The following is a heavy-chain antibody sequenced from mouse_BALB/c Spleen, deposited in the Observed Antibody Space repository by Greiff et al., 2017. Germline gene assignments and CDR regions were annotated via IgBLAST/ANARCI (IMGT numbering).Heavy chain of an antibody. CDR2: ISYDGSN. D-gene: IGHD3-1*01. J-gene: IGHJ3*01. CDR3: ARVGDAFAD. Sequence: EVQLQESGPGLVKPSQSLSLTCSVTGYSITSGYYWNWIRQFPGNKLEWMGYISYDGSNNYNPSLKNRTSITRDTSKNQFFLKLNSVTTEDTATYYCARVGDAFADWGQGTLVTVSA. CDR1: GYSITSGYY. V-gene: IGHV3-6*02.